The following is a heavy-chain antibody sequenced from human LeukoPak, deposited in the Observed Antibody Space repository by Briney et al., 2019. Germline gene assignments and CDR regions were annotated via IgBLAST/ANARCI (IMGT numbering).Heavy chain of an antibody. V-gene: IGHV3-33*01. CDR1: GFTFSSYG. D-gene: IGHD6-13*01. CDR3: ARGTSSIAAAGTHYYYGMDV. J-gene: IGHJ6*02. Sequence: GRSLRLSCAASGFTFSSYGMHWVRQAPGKGLEWVAVIWYDGSNKYYVDSMKGRFTISRDNSKNTLYLQMNSLRAEDTAVYYCARGTSSIAAAGTHYYYGMDVWGQGTTVTVSS. CDR2: IWYDGSNK.